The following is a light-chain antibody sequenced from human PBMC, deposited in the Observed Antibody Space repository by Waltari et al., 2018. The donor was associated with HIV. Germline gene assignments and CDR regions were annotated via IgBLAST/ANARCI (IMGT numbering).Light chain of an antibody. CDR3: SSYAGSNILV. V-gene: IGLV2-8*01. Sequence: QSALTQPPSASGSPGQSVTISCTGTSRAVGGYNYVSWYRQYPGNAHKLMIYDVSKRPSGVPDRFSGSKSVNTASLTVSGLQAEDEADYYCSSYAGSNILVFGGGTKLTVL. CDR1: SRAVGGYNY. J-gene: IGLJ3*02. CDR2: DVS.